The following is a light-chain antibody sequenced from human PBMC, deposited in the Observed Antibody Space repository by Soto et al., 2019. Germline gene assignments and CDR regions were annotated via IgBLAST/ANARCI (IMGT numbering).Light chain of an antibody. CDR3: QTWGTGSQV. CDR1: SGHSSYA. V-gene: IGLV4-69*01. Sequence: QSVLTQSPSASASLGASVKLTCTLSSGHSSYAIAWHQQQPEKGPRYLMKLNSDGSHSKGDGNPDRFSGSSSGAERYLTISRLPSEDEADYYCQTWGTGSQVFGTGTKLTVL. J-gene: IGLJ1*01. CDR2: LNSDGSH.